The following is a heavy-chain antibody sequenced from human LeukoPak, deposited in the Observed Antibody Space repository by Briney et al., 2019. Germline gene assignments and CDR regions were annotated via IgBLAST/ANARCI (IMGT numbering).Heavy chain of an antibody. J-gene: IGHJ4*02. V-gene: IGHV3-74*01. Sequence: GGSLRLSCAASGFSFSVYWMHWVRQAPGKGPVWVSRIKTDGSITDYADSVKGRFTISRDNSKNTLYLQMNNLRAEDTAIYYCAKAANYDILTGYYLDYWGQGTLVTVSS. CDR2: IKTDGSIT. CDR3: AKAANYDILTGYYLDY. D-gene: IGHD3-9*01. CDR1: GFSFSVYW.